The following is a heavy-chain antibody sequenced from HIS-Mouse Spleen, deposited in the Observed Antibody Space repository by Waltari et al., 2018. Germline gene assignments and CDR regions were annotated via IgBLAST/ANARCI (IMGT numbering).Heavy chain of an antibody. D-gene: IGHD6-19*01. CDR3: AKASSGWLDY. CDR2: ISYDGSNK. CDR1: AFTFSRCG. Sequence: QVQLVESGGGVVPPGRSLRLSCPAAAFTFSRCGMYWVRQAPGKGLEWVAVISYDGSNKYYADSVKGRFTISRDNSKNTLYLQMNSLRAEDTAVYYCAKASSGWLDYWGQGTLVTVSS. V-gene: IGHV3-30*18. J-gene: IGHJ4*02.